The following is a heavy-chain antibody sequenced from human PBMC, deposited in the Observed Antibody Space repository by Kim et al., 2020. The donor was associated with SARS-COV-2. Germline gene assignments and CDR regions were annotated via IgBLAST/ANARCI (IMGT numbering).Heavy chain of an antibody. CDR2: T. Sequence: TYYGPSLNGRVIISVDTSKNQFSLKLSSVTAADTAVYYCARDGASRPFAYWGQGTLVTVSS. CDR3: ARDGASRPFAY. J-gene: IGHJ4*02. V-gene: IGHV4-39*02. D-gene: IGHD6-6*01.